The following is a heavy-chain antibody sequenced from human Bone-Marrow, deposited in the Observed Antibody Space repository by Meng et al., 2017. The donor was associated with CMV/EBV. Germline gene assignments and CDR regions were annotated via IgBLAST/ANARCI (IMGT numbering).Heavy chain of an antibody. V-gene: IGHV4-59*01. D-gene: IGHD1-26*01. CDR1: GGPISSYY. CDR3: ARARSGGRYYYGMDV. J-gene: IGHJ6*02. Sequence: SETLSLTCTASGGPISSYYWSWIRQPPGKGLEWIGYIYYSGSTNYNPSLKSRVTISVDTSKNQFSLKLSSVTAADTAVYYCARARSGGRYYYGMDVWGQGTTVTVSS. CDR2: IYYSGST.